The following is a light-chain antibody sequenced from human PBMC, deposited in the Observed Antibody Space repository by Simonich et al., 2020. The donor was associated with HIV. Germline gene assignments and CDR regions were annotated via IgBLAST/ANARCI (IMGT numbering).Light chain of an antibody. J-gene: IGLJ3*02. CDR2: EGS. CDR3: CSYAGSSTSRV. V-gene: IGLV2-23*01. Sequence: QSALTQPASVSGSPGQSITISCPGTSSDVGSYNLVSWYQQHPGKAPKLMIYEGSKRPSGVPNRFSGSKSGNTASLTISGLQAEDEADYYCCSYAGSSTSRVFGGGTKLTVL. CDR1: SSDVGSYNL.